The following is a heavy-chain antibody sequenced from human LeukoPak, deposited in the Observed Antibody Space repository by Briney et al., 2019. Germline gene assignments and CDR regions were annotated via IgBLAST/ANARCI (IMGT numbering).Heavy chain of an antibody. D-gene: IGHD1-14*01. J-gene: IGHJ4*02. CDR3: AGYDHTNYLAY. Sequence: SSETLSLTCTVSGGSIGYNYWNWIRQSPERGLEWIGYISSSGSIDYTPSLRSRVTMSLDTSKNHLSLNLRSVSAADTATYYCAGYDHTNYLAYWGQGILVTVSS. V-gene: IGHV4-59*13. CDR1: GGSIGYNY. CDR2: ISSSGSI.